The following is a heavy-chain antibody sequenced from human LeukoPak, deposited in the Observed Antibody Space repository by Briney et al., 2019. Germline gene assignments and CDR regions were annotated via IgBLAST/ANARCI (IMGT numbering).Heavy chain of an antibody. CDR1: GYTFTSYD. CDR2: MNPNSGNT. CDR3: ARGSSWYQYYYYGMDV. D-gene: IGHD6-13*01. Sequence: ASVKVSCKASGYTFTSYDINWVRQATGQGLEWMGWMNPNSGNTGYAQKFQGRVTMTRNTSISTAYMELSSLRSEDTAVYYCARGSSWYQYYYYGMDVWAKGPRSPSP. J-gene: IGHJ6*02. V-gene: IGHV1-8*01.